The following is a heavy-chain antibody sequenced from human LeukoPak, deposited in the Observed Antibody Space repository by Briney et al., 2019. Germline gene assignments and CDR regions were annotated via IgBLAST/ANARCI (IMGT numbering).Heavy chain of an antibody. D-gene: IGHD3-22*01. J-gene: IGHJ4*02. V-gene: IGHV3-23*01. CDR1: GFTFSSYA. CDR3: AKDSGVGGYAVDY. CDR2: ISVSGGST. Sequence: GGSLRLSCAASGFTFSSYAMNWVRQAPGKGLEWVSAISVSGGSTYYADSVKGRFTISRDNSKNTLYLQMSSLRAEDTAVYYCAKDSGVGGYAVDYWGQGTLVTVSS.